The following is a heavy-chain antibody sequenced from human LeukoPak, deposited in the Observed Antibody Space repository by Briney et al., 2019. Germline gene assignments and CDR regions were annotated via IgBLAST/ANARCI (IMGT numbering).Heavy chain of an antibody. Sequence: SVKVSCKASGGTFSSYAISWVRQAPGQGHEWMGGIIPIFGTANYAQKFQGRVTITTDESTSTAYMELSSLRSEDTAAYYCARDRYYDSSGYNHDYWGQGTLVTVSS. V-gene: IGHV1-69*05. D-gene: IGHD3-22*01. CDR2: IIPIFGTA. CDR1: GGTFSSYA. CDR3: ARDRYYDSSGYNHDY. J-gene: IGHJ4*02.